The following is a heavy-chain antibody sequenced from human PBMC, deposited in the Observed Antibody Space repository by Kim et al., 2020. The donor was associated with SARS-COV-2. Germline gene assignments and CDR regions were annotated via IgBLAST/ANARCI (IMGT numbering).Heavy chain of an antibody. J-gene: IGHJ5*02. V-gene: IGHV3-66*04. CDR3: ARHDWFDP. CDR1: GFSVSGDY. Sequence: GGSLRLSCAVSGFSVSGDYMNWVRQAPGKGLECVSVIHPGGATFYAASVKGRFTISRDSAKNTLYLQMNSLRVEDTAVYYCARHDWFDPWGQGTLVTVSS. CDR2: IHPGGAT.